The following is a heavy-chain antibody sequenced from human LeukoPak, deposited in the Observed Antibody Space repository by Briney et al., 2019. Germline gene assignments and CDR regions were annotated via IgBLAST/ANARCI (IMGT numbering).Heavy chain of an antibody. CDR3: ARERGTYYYDSSGYSS. CDR2: IIPIFGIA. CDR1: GGTFSSYA. Sequence: ASVKVSCKASGGTFSSYAISWVRQAPGQGLELMGRIIPIFGIANYAQKFQGRVTITADKSTSTAYMELSSLRSEDTAVYYCARERGTYYYDSSGYSSWGQGTLVPVSS. J-gene: IGHJ4*02. V-gene: IGHV1-69*04. D-gene: IGHD3-22*01.